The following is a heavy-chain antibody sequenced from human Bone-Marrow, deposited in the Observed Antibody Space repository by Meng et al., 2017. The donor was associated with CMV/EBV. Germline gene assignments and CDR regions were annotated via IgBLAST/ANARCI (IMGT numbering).Heavy chain of an antibody. CDR3: ARALASQSSYIVVVPAATFDP. CDR2: INPSGGST. D-gene: IGHD2-2*01. V-gene: IGHV1-46*01. Sequence: SYYMHWVRQAPGQGLEWMGIINPSGGSTRYAQKFQGRVTMTRDTSTSTVYMELSSLRSEDTAVYYCARALASQSSYIVVVPAATFDPWGQGTLVTVSS. CDR1: SYY. J-gene: IGHJ5*02.